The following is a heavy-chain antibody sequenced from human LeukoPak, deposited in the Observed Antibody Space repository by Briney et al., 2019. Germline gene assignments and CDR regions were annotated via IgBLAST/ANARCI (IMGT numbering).Heavy chain of an antibody. Sequence: GGSLRLSCAASGFSFDDYGLTWVRQAPGKGLEWVSGINWNGDSTDYADSVKGRFTISRDNAKSSLYLQMNSLRAEDTAIYYCATKVPGSSHFSSWGQGTLVTVSS. D-gene: IGHD4/OR15-4a*01. V-gene: IGHV3-20*04. CDR3: ATKVPGSSHFSS. CDR2: INWNGDST. J-gene: IGHJ4*02. CDR1: GFSFDDYG.